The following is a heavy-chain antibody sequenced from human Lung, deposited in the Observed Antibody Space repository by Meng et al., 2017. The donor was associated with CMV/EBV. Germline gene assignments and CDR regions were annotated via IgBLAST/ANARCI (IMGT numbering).Heavy chain of an antibody. J-gene: IGHJ4*02. CDR1: GFTFSSYW. D-gene: IGHD1-1*01. CDR2: IKEDGSAK. V-gene: IGHV3-7*01. Sequence: GGSLSLSCAASGFTFSSYWMSWVRQAPGKGLEWVANIKEDGSAKYYVDSVKGRFTISRDNAKKSLYLQMNSLRAEDTAVYYCARWKPRIDYWGQGTLVTVAS. CDR3: ARWKPRIDY.